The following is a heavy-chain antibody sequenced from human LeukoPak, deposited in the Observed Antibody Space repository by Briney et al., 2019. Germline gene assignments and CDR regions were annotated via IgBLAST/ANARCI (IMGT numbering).Heavy chain of an antibody. CDR1: GFIFSSCA. CDR3: ARGDLNWFDP. V-gene: IGHV3-21*01. J-gene: IGHJ5*02. CDR2: ISGSGGNT. Sequence: GGSLRLSCAASGFIFSSCAMTWVRQAPGKGLEWVSTISGSGGNTIYVDSVKGRFTISRDNAKNSLYLQMNSLRAEDTAVYYCARGDLNWFDPWGQGTLVTVSS.